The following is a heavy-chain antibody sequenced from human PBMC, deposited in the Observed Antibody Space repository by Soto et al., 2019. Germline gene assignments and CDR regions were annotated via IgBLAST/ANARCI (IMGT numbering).Heavy chain of an antibody. CDR3: TRTYCTNGVCSFRYGMDV. D-gene: IGHD2-8*01. J-gene: IGHJ6*02. CDR1: GFTFGDYA. CDR2: IRSKAYGGTT. V-gene: IGHV3-49*03. Sequence: PGGSLRLSCTASGFTFGDYAMSWFRQAPGKGLEWVGFIRSKAYGGTTEYAASVKGRFTISRDDSKSVAYLQMNSLKTEDTAVYYCTRTYCTNGVCSFRYGMDVWGQGTTVTVSS.